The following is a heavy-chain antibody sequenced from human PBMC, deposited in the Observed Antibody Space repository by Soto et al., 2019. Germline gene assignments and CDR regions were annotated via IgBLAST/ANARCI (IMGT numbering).Heavy chain of an antibody. J-gene: IGHJ5*02. Sequence: NPSETLSLTCAVYGGSFSGYYWSWIRQPPGKGLEWIGEINHSGSTNYNPSLKSRVTISVDTSKNQFSLKLSSVTAADTAVYYCARVIAAAGRWNNLFDPWGQGSLVTVSS. D-gene: IGHD6-13*01. CDR3: ARVIAAAGRWNNLFDP. V-gene: IGHV4-34*01. CDR1: GGSFSGYY. CDR2: INHSGST.